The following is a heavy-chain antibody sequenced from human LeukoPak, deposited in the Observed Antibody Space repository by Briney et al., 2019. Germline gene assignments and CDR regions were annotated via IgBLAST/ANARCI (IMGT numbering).Heavy chain of an antibody. J-gene: IGHJ5*02. CDR3: ARTATKKGWFDP. D-gene: IGHD2-21*02. CDR2: IYYSGST. CDR1: GYSISSGYY. Sequence: SETLSLTCTVSGYSISSGYYWSWIRQPPGKGLEWIGYIYYSGSTNYNPSLKSRVTISVDTSKNQFSLKLSSVTAADAAVYYCARTATKKGWFDPWGQGTLVTVSS. V-gene: IGHV4-61*01.